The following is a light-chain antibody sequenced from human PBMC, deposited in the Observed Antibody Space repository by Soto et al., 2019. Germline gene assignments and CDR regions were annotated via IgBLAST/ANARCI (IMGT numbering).Light chain of an antibody. CDR1: QSVSSN. J-gene: IGKJ1*01. Sequence: EIVMTPSKATLSVSPGEGATLSCSASQSVSSNLAWYQQKPGQAPRLLIYGASTRATGIPARFSGSGSGTEFTLTISSLQSEDFAVYYCQQYNNWLPWTFGQGTKVDI. CDR3: QQYNNWLPWT. V-gene: IGKV3-15*01. CDR2: GAS.